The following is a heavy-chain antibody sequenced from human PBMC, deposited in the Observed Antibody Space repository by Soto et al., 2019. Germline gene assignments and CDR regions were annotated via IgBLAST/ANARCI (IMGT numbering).Heavy chain of an antibody. V-gene: IGHV1-69*12. CDR1: GGTFSSYA. Sequence: QVQLVQSGAEVKKPGSSVKVSCKASGGTFSSYAISWVRQAPGQGLEWMGGIIPIFGTANYAQKFQGRVTITASESTSTAYMELRSLRSEDTAVYYCARDFCSGGSCYSYLFDYWGQGTLVTVSS. CDR2: IIPIFGTA. CDR3: ARDFCSGGSCYSYLFDY. J-gene: IGHJ4*02. D-gene: IGHD2-15*01.